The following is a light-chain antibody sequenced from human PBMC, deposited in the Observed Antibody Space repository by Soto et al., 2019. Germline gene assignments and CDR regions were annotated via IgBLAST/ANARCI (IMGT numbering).Light chain of an antibody. CDR3: QQYNNWWT. Sequence: IVMTQSPATLSVSPGERATLSCRASQSLRSNLAWYQQKPGQAPRLLIYAASTRATGITARFSGSGSGTEFNLTISSLQSEYFAVYYCQQYNNWWTFGQGTKVEIK. CDR2: AAS. CDR1: QSLRSN. V-gene: IGKV3-15*01. J-gene: IGKJ1*01.